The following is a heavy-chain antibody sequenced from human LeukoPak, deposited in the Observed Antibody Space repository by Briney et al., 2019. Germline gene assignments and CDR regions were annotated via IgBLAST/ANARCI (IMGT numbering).Heavy chain of an antibody. CDR2: IYCSGST. CDR3: ARVNYYDSSGTDY. Sequence: PSESLSLTCTVSGDSISSYYWSWIRQPPGKGLEWIGYIYCSGSTNYNPSLKSRVTISVDTSKNQFSLRLSSVTAADTAVYYCARVNYYDSSGTDYCGQGTLVTVSS. D-gene: IGHD3-22*01. V-gene: IGHV4-59*01. J-gene: IGHJ4*02. CDR1: GDSISSYY.